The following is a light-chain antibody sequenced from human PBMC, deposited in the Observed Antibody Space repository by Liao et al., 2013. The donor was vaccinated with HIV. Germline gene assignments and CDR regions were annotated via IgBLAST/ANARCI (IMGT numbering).Light chain of an antibody. CDR3: QAWGGSTVV. Sequence: SYEVTQPPSVSVSPGQTASITCSGDKLGDKFASWYQQRPGQSPVLVIYQDAKRPSGIPERFSGSNSANTATLTISLAQALDEADYFCQAWGGSTVVFGTGTRVTVL. CDR1: KLGDKF. CDR2: QDA. J-gene: IGLJ1*01. V-gene: IGLV3-1*01.